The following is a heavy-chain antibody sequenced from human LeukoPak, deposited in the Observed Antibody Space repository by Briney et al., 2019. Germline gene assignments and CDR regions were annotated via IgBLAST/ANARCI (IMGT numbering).Heavy chain of an antibody. Sequence: PGGSLRLSCAASGFTLSDHYMDWVRQAPGKGLEWVGRSRHRAKRYSTEYAASVKGRFTISRDDSKNSLYLQMNSLKTDDTAVYYCTRVLAAAANALDIWGQGTMVTVSS. CDR3: TRVLAAAANALDI. V-gene: IGHV3-72*01. CDR2: SRHRAKRYST. J-gene: IGHJ3*02. D-gene: IGHD6-13*01. CDR1: GFTLSDHY.